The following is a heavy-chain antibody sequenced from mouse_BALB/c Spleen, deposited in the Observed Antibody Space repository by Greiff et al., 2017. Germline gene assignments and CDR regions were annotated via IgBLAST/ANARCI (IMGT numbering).Heavy chain of an antibody. J-gene: IGHJ2*01. CDR1: GFNIKDTY. Sequence: EVQLQQSGAELAKPGASVKLSCTASGFNIKDTYMHWVTQRPEQGLEWIGRIDPANGNTKYDPKFQGKATITADKSSNTAYLQLSSLTSEDTAVYYCAREKEIYYYGSFDYWGQGTTLTVSS. V-gene: IGHV14-3*02. D-gene: IGHD1-1*01. CDR2: IDPANGNT. CDR3: AREKEIYYYGSFDY.